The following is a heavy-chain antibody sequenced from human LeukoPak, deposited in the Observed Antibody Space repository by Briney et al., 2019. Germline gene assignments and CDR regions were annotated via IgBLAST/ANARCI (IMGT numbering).Heavy chain of an antibody. D-gene: IGHD1-1*01. CDR1: GGSISSYY. CDR2: IYYSGST. V-gene: IGHV4-59*01. CDR3: ARGGTTDAFDI. J-gene: IGHJ3*02. Sequence: SETLSLTCTVSGGSISSYYWSWIRQPPGKGLEWIGYIYYSGSTNYNPSLKSRVTISVDTSKSQFSLKLSSVTAADTAVYYCARGGTTDAFDIWGQGTMVTVSS.